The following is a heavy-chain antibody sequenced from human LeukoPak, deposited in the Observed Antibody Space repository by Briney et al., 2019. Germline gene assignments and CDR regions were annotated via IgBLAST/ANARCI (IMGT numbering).Heavy chain of an antibody. CDR3: ARGQPQRYSSGWYVNWFDP. D-gene: IGHD6-19*01. J-gene: IGHJ5*02. CDR2: IYYSGTT. Sequence: SETLSLTCTVSGASISSSYWSWIPQPPGKGLEWIGYIYYSGTTKYNPSLKSRVTISVDTSKNQLSLKVNSVAAADTAVYYCARGQPQRYSSGWYVNWFDPWGQGTLVTVSS. V-gene: IGHV4-59*01. CDR1: GASISSSY.